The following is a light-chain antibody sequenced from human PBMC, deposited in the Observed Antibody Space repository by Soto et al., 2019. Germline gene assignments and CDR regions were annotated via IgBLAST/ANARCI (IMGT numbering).Light chain of an antibody. CDR2: KAS. CDR1: QTIISW. J-gene: IGKJ5*01. CDR3: QQLNTYLIT. Sequence: DIQMTQSPSTLSGSVGGRVTIACRASQTIISWLAWYQQKPGKAPKLLIYKASTLKSGVPSRFSGSGSGTEFTLTISSLQPEDFATYYCQQLNTYLITFGQGTRLEIK. V-gene: IGKV1-5*03.